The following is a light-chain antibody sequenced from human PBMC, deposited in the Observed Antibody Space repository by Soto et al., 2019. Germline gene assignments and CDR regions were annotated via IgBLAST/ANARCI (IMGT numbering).Light chain of an antibody. Sequence: QSVLTQPPSASGTPGQRVTISCSGSSSNIGSNTVNWYQQLPGTAPKLLIYTNDQRPSGVPDRFSGSKSGTSASLATSGLQSEDGADYYCAAWDDSLNGRVFGGGTKLTVL. V-gene: IGLV1-44*01. J-gene: IGLJ2*01. CDR2: TND. CDR1: SSNIGSNT. CDR3: AAWDDSLNGRV.